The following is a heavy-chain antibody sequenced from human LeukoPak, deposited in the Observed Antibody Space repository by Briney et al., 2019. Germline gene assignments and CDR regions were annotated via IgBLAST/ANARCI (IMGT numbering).Heavy chain of an antibody. Sequence: PSETLSLTCTVSGDSINNNYWSWIRQPPGKGLEWIGYIYYSGSTNYNPSLKSRVTISVDTSKNQFSLKLSSVTAADTAVYYCARHFDRVTTPAFDIWGQGTMVTVSS. CDR1: GDSINNNY. V-gene: IGHV4-59*08. CDR3: ARHFDRVTTPAFDI. CDR2: IYYSGST. D-gene: IGHD4-17*01. J-gene: IGHJ3*02.